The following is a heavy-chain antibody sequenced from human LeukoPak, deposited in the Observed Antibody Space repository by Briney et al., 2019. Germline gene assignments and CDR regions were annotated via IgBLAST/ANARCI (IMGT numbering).Heavy chain of an antibody. CDR3: AREETRITMLRGVTYFEY. V-gene: IGHV3-21*04. D-gene: IGHD3-10*01. CDR1: GFTFSSYS. CDR2: ISSSSSYI. Sequence: GGSLRLSCAASGFTFSSYSMNWVRQAPGKGLEWVSSISSSSSYIYYADSVKGRFTISRDNAKNSLCLQMNSLRAEDTALYYCAREETRITMLRGVTYFEYWGQGTLVTVSS. J-gene: IGHJ4*02.